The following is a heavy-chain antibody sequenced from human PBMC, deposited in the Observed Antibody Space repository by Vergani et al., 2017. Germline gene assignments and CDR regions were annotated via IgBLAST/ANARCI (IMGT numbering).Heavy chain of an antibody. V-gene: IGHV1-69*01. CDR2: IIPIFGTA. Sequence: QVQLVQSGAEVKKPGSSVKVSCKASGGTFSSYAISWVRQAPGQGLEWMGGIIPIFGTANYAQKFQGRVTITADESTSTAYMELSSLRSEDTAVYYCARAITIFGVVINYYYMDVWGKGTTVTVSS. J-gene: IGHJ6*03. CDR1: GGTFSSYA. CDR3: ARAITIFGVVINYYYMDV. D-gene: IGHD3-3*01.